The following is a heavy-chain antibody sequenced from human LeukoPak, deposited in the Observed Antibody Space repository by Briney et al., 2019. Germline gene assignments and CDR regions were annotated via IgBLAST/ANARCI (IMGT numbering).Heavy chain of an antibody. CDR2: ISGSGGST. V-gene: IGHV3-23*01. D-gene: IGHD5-12*01. CDR3: ARDFSSDYDS. CDR1: GFSFNSYA. J-gene: IGHJ5*02. Sequence: GGSLRLSCAASGFSFNSYAMTWVRQAPGKGLEWVSGISGSGGSTYYADSVKGRFTISRHNSKNTLYLQMNSLRAEDTAVYYCARDFSSDYDSWGQGTLVTVSS.